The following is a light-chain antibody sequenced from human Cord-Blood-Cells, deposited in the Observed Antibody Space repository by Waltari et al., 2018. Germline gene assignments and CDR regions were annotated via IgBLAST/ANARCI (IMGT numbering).Light chain of an antibody. CDR2: RNK. CDR1: SSNIGSNY. Sequence: QSVLTQPPSASGTPGQRVTISCSGSSSNIGSNYVYWYQQLPGTAPKLLIYRNKPRPSGVPDRFAGSKSGTSASLAISGLRSEDEADYYCAAWDESLSGFYVFGTGTKVTVL. V-gene: IGLV1-47*01. J-gene: IGLJ1*01. CDR3: AAWDESLSGFYV.